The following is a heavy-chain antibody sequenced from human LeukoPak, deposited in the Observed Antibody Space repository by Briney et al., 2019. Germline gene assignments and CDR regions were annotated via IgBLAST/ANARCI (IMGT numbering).Heavy chain of an antibody. V-gene: IGHV4-59*01. D-gene: IGHD3-3*01. CDR1: GGSTSGYY. CDR2: IYYSGST. J-gene: IGHJ4*02. Sequence: PSETLSLTCTVSGGSTSGYYWSWIRQPPGKGLEWIGYIYYSGSTNYNPSLKSRVTISVDTSKNQFSLKLSSVTAADTAVYYCARVSEWFNPLSSFDYWGQGTLVTVSS. CDR3: ARVSEWFNPLSSFDY.